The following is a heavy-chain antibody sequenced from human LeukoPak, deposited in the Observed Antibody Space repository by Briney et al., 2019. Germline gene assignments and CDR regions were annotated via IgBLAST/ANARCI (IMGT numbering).Heavy chain of an antibody. CDR1: GFTFSDYY. V-gene: IGHV3-11*04. Sequence: PGGSLRLSCAASGFTFSDYYMSWIRQAPGKGLEWVSYIAGGGSRISHADSLKGRFTISWDNAVDSLYLQMNSLRAEDTAVYYCATGNGNYGQLGYRGQGSLVAVSS. J-gene: IGHJ4*02. CDR3: ATGNGNYGQLGY. D-gene: IGHD4-17*01. CDR2: IAGGGSRI.